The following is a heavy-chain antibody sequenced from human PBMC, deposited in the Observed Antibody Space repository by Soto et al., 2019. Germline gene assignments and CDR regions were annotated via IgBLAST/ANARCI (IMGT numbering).Heavy chain of an antibody. J-gene: IGHJ4*02. V-gene: IGHV3-9*01. CDR2: ISWNSGNI. D-gene: IGHD5-18*01. CDR1: GFTFDDYA. CDR3: VRSKGGYSYGTPFDY. Sequence: SLSLSCAASGFTFDDYAMYWVRQVLGKGLEWVSSISWNSGNIGYADSVKGRFTTSRDNAENSLYLQMNSLRPEDTALYYCVRSKGGYSYGTPFDYWGQGT.